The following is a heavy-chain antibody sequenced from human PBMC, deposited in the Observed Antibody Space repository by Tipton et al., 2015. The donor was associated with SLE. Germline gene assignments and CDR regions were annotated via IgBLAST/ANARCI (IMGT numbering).Heavy chain of an antibody. Sequence: TLSLTCTVSGGSISSYYWGWIRQPPGKGLEWIGSIYYSGSTYYNPSLKSRVTISVDTSKNQFSLKLSAVTAADTAVHYCAGARDTMIVVVITNWGQGTLVTVSS. CDR2: IYYSGST. J-gene: IGHJ4*02. D-gene: IGHD3-22*01. CDR3: AGARDTMIVVVITN. V-gene: IGHV4-39*07. CDR1: GGSISSYY.